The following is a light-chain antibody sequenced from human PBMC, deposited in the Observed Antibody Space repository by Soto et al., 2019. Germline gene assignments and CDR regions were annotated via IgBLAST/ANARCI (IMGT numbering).Light chain of an antibody. CDR1: QSISSW. CDR3: HQYNSKLLT. J-gene: IGKJ4*01. Sequence: DIQMTQSPSTLSASVGDRVTITCRASQSISSWLAWYQQEPGKAPKLLIYDASSLESGVPSRFSGSGSGTEFTLTISSLQPDDCATYYCHQYNSKLLTFGG. V-gene: IGKV1-5*01. CDR2: DAS.